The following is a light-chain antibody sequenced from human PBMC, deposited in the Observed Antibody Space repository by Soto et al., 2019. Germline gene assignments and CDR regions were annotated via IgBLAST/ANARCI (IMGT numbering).Light chain of an antibody. J-gene: IGKJ5*01. V-gene: IGKV1-9*01. CDR2: AAS. Sequence: DIQLTQSPSFLSASVGDRVTITCRASQGISSYLAWYQQKPGKAPKLLIYAASTLQSGVSSRFSGIGSGTLFTITFISPHPEDGSTYYCLQLNSLPLTFGQGTRLEIQ. CDR1: QGISSY. CDR3: LQLNSLPLT.